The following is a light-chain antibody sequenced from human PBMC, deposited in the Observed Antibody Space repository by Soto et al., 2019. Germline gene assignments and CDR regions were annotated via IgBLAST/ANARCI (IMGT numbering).Light chain of an antibody. V-gene: IGKV2-30*01. Sequence: DVVLTQSPLFLPVTLGQPASISCRSSQSLVYSDGNTYLHWSQQRPGQSPRRRIYKVSNRDSGVPDRFSGSGSCSDFILKISGVEADDVGVYYCMQNTHWRWTFGQGTKVE. CDR1: QSLVYSDGNTY. CDR2: KVS. J-gene: IGKJ1*01. CDR3: MQNTHWRWT.